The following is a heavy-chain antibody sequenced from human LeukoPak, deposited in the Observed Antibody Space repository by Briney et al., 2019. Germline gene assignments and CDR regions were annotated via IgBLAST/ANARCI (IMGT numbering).Heavy chain of an antibody. J-gene: IGHJ4*02. V-gene: IGHV1-8*03. CDR1: GYTFTSYD. CDR2: MNPNSGNT. D-gene: IGHD3-22*01. CDR3: ARVYTSYDSSGYYRYDDY. Sequence: ASVKVSCKASGYTFTSYDINWVRQATGQGLEWMGWMNPNSGNTGYAQKLQGRVTITRNTSISTAYMELSSLRSEDTAVYYCARVYTSYDSSGYYRYDDYWGQGTLVTVSS.